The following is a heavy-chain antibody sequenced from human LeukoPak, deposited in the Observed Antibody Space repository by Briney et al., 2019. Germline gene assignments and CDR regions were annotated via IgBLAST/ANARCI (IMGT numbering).Heavy chain of an antibody. D-gene: IGHD2-2*01. CDR3: ARDRGGYCSSTSCYGWFDP. Sequence: GGSLRLSCAASGFTFSSYWMSWVRQAPGKVLEWVANIKQDGSEKYYVDSVKGRFTISRDNAKNSLYLQMNSLRAEDTAVYYCARDRGGYCSSTSCYGWFDPWGQGTLVTVSS. CDR1: GFTFSSYW. CDR2: IKQDGSEK. V-gene: IGHV3-7*01. J-gene: IGHJ5*02.